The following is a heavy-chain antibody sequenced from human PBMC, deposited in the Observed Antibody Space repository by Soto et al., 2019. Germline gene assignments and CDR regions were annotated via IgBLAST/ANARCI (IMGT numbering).Heavy chain of an antibody. J-gene: IGHJ4*02. D-gene: IGHD2-2*01. CDR1: GYTFTSYA. V-gene: IGHV1-3*01. CDR3: ARVGWLCSSTSCYAPFDY. Sequence: QVQLVQSGAEVKKPGASVKVSCKASGYTFTSYAMHWVRQAPGQRLEWMGWINAGNGNTKYSQKFQGRVTITRDTSASTAYMELSSLRSEDTAVYYCARVGWLCSSTSCYAPFDYWGQGTLVTVSS. CDR2: INAGNGNT.